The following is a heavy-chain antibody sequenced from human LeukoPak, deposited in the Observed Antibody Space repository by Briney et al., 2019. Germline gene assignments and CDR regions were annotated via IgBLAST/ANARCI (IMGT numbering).Heavy chain of an antibody. D-gene: IGHD6-13*01. CDR3: ARDPPTRQYTNSFSLDY. V-gene: IGHV3-30-3*01. Sequence: GGSLRLSCAASGFTFSSYAIHWVRQAPGKGLEWVAVISYDGSNKYYADSVKGRFTISRDNSKNTLYLQMNSLRAEDTAVYYCARDPPTRQYTNSFSLDYWGQGTLVTVSS. J-gene: IGHJ4*02. CDR2: ISYDGSNK. CDR1: GFTFSSYA.